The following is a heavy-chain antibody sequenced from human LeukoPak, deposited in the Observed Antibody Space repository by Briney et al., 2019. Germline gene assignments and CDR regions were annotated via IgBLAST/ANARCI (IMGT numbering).Heavy chain of an antibody. D-gene: IGHD5-18*01. CDR2: ISAYNGNT. Sequence: ASVKVSCKASGYTFTSYGISWVRQAPGQGLEWMGWISAYNGNTNYAQKLQGRVTMTTDTSTSTAYMELRSLRSDDTAVYYCARVGVGIQLWLRGGFDYWGQGTLVTVSS. CDR1: GYTFTSYG. CDR3: ARVGVGIQLWLRGGFDY. V-gene: IGHV1-18*01. J-gene: IGHJ4*02.